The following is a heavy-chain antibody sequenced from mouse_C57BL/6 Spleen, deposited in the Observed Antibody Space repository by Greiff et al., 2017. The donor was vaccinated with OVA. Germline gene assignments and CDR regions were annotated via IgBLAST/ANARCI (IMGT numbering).Heavy chain of an antibody. J-gene: IGHJ2*01. CDR3: ARNYDYDEGLGY. V-gene: IGHV1-39*01. CDR2: INPNYGTT. Sequence: EVKVVESGPELVKPGASVKISCKASGYSFTDYNMNWVKQSNGKSLEWIGVINPNYGTTSYNQKFKGKATLTVDQSSSTAYMQLNSLTSEDSAVYYCARNYDYDEGLGYWGQGTTLTVSS. CDR1: GYSFTDYN. D-gene: IGHD2-4*01.